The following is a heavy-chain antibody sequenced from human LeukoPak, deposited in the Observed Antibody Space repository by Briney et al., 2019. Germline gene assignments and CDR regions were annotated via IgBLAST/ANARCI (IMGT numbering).Heavy chain of an antibody. CDR2: INPDGGST. D-gene: IGHD3-10*01. V-gene: IGHV1-46*01. Sequence: ASVKVSCKASGYTFISYYMHWVRQAPGQGLEWMGGINPDGGSTSYVQKFQGRITMTRDTSTNTVYMELNSLKSEDTAVYYCARDVMVRENPQYYFDFWGQGTLVTVSS. CDR3: ARDVMVRENPQYYFDF. CDR1: GYTFISYY. J-gene: IGHJ4*02.